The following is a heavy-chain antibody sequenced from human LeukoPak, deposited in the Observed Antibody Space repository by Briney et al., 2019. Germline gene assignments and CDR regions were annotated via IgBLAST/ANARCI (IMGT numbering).Heavy chain of an antibody. CDR3: ARHISGSYSFVDY. CDR2: IYYSGST. CDR1: GGSIGSYY. Sequence: PSETLSLTCTVSGGSIGSYYWSWIRQPPGKGLEWIGYIYYSGSTNYNPSLKSRVTISVDTSKNQFSLKLSSVTAADTAVYYCARHISGSYSFVDYWGQGTLVTVSS. J-gene: IGHJ4*02. V-gene: IGHV4-59*08. D-gene: IGHD1-26*01.